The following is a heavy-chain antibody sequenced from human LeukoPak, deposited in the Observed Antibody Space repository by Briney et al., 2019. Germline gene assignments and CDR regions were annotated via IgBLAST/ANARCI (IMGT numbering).Heavy chain of an antibody. CDR2: IYYSGST. CDR3: ARGPYNYFDY. D-gene: IGHD1-14*01. Sequence: SETLSLTCTVSGGSISSYYWSCIRQPPGKGLEWIGYIYYSGSTNYNPSLKSRVTISVDTSKNQFSLKLSSVTAADTAVYYCARGPYNYFDYWGQGTLVTVSS. CDR1: GGSISSYY. J-gene: IGHJ4*02. V-gene: IGHV4-59*01.